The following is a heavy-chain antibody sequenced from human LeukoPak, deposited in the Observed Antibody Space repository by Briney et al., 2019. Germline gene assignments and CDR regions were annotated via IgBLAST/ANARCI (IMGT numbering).Heavy chain of an antibody. V-gene: IGHV3-48*04. CDR2: ISSSGDTK. CDR3: ATYSILNAREFRY. CDR1: GFTFSRYT. D-gene: IGHD4-11*01. Sequence: GESLRLSCAASGFTFSRYTMNWVRQAPGKGQEWVSYISSSGDTKYYADSVRGRFTISRDNAKNSVYLQMNSLGADDTAVYYCATYSILNAREFRYWGQGTLVTVTS. J-gene: IGHJ1*01.